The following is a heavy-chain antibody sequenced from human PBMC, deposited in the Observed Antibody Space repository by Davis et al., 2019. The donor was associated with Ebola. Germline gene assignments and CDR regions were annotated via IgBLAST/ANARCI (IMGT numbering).Heavy chain of an antibody. CDR3: AKDTSNIWFDI. V-gene: IGHV3-23*01. CDR1: GFFFRNYV. Sequence: GESLKISCAASGFFFRNYVMSWVRQAPGKGLEWVSTLGTSADTYYADSVKGRFTISRDNSKNTLYLQMNGLRVEDTAIYYEAKDTSNIWFDIWGQGTNVTVSS. CDR2: LGTSADT. J-gene: IGHJ3*02. D-gene: IGHD1-26*01.